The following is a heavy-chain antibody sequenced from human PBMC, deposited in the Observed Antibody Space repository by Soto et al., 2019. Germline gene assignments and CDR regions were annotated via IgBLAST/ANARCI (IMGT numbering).Heavy chain of an antibody. V-gene: IGHV3-7*01. CDR3: ARDRWDVLLWFGKSDAFDI. Sequence: GGSLRLSCAASGFTFSSYWMSWVRQAPGKGLEWVANIKQDGSEKYYVDSVKGRFTISRDNAKNSLYLQMNSLRAEDTAVYYCARDRWDVLLWFGKSDAFDIWGQGTMVTVSS. CDR2: IKQDGSEK. J-gene: IGHJ3*02. CDR1: GFTFSSYW. D-gene: IGHD3-10*01.